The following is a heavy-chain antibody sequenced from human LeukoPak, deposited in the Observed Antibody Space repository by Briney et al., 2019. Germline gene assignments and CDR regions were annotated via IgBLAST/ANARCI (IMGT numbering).Heavy chain of an antibody. CDR1: GGSFSGYY. CDR2: INHSGST. CDR3: ARGKGSGWTFHY. D-gene: IGHD6-19*01. Sequence: PSETLSLTCAVYGGSFSGYYWTWIRQPPGKGLEWIGEINHSGSTNYNPSLKSRVTISVDTSKNQFSLKLSSVTAADTAVYYCARGKGSGWTFHYWGQGTLVTVSS. J-gene: IGHJ4*02. V-gene: IGHV4-34*01.